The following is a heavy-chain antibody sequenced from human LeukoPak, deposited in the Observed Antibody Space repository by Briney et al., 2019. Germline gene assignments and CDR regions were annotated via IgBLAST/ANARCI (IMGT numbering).Heavy chain of an antibody. J-gene: IGHJ4*02. V-gene: IGHV4-61*02. Sequence: SETLSLTCTVSGGSTKSGTYYWSWIRQPAGKGLEWIGRIYTSGSTNYSPSLKSRVTISIDTSKNQFSLNLSSVTAADTAVYYCARGDSNDNDYGDYPDYWGQGTLVTVSS. CDR3: ARGDSNDNDYGDYPDY. D-gene: IGHD4-17*01. CDR2: IYTSGST. CDR1: GGSTKSGTYY.